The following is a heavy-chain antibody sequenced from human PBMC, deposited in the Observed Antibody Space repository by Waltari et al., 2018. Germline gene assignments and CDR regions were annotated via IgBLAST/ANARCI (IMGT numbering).Heavy chain of an antibody. CDR2: INQDGSEK. Sequence: EVQLVESGGGLVQPGGSLRLSCAASGFTFSNNWMTWVRQAPGKGRGGVANINQDGSEKYSVESVKGRFTISRDNAKNSLYLQLNSLRADDTAVYYCTRGGDDSSWYWRNWGQGTLVTVSS. D-gene: IGHD6-13*01. CDR1: GFTFSNNW. CDR3: TRGGDDSSWYWRN. J-gene: IGHJ4*02. V-gene: IGHV3-7*01.